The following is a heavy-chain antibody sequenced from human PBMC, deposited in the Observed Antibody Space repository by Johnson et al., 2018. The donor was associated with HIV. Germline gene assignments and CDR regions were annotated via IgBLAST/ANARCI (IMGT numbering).Heavy chain of an antibody. D-gene: IGHD4-17*01. CDR2: IKQDGSQK. V-gene: IGHV3-7*01. CDR1: GFTFSSYW. CDR3: ARSFRDYEEDTFDI. J-gene: IGHJ3*02. Sequence: VQLVESGGGLVKPGGSLRLSCAASGFTFSSYWMSWVRQAPGKGLEWVANIKQDGSQKYYVDAVKDRFSISRDNAKNSLYLQMNSLRAEDTAVYYCARSFRDYEEDTFDIWGQGTMVTVSS.